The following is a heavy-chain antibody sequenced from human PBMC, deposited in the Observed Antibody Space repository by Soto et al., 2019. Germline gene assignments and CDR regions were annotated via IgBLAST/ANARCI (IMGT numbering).Heavy chain of an antibody. D-gene: IGHD3-10*01. J-gene: IGHJ3*02. CDR3: AADSGYYYGSGSYSDAFGI. Sequence: QMQLVQSGPEVKKPGTSVKVSCKASGFTFTSSAMQWVRQARGQRLEWIGWIVVGSGNTNYAQKFQERVTITRDMSTSTAYMELSSLRSEDTAVYYCAADSGYYYGSGSYSDAFGIWGQGTMVTVSS. CDR1: GFTFTSSA. CDR2: IVVGSGNT. V-gene: IGHV1-58*02.